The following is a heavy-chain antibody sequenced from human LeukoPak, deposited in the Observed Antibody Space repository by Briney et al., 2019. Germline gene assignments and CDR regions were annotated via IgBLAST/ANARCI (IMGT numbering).Heavy chain of an antibody. CDR2: IIPIFGTA. Sequence: ASVKVSCKACRGTFSSYAISWVRQAPGQGLEWMGRIIPIFGTANYAQKFQGRVTITTDESTSTAYMELSSLRSEDTAVYYCARPGETTEWLLPGGNAFDIWGQGTMVTVSS. CDR3: ARPGETTEWLLPGGNAFDI. D-gene: IGHD3-22*01. CDR1: RGTFSSYA. V-gene: IGHV1-69*05. J-gene: IGHJ3*02.